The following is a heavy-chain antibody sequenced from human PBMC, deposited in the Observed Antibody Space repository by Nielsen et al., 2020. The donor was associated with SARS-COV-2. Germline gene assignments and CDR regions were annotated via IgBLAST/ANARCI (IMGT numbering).Heavy chain of an antibody. V-gene: IGHV3-23*01. CDR3: AKDVRSGGYFDY. CDR1: GFTFSSYA. D-gene: IGHD1-1*01. J-gene: IGHJ4*02. Sequence: GGSLRLSCAASGFTFSSYAMSWVRQAPGKGLEWVSAISGSGGSTYYADSVKGRFTISRDNSKNTLYLQMNSPRAEDTAVYYCAKDVRSGGYFDYWGQGTLVTVSS. CDR2: ISGSGGST.